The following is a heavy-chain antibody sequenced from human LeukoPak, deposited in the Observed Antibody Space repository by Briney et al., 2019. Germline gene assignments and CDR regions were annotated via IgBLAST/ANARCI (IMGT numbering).Heavy chain of an antibody. J-gene: IGHJ5*02. CDR1: GFTFSSYS. Sequence: GGSLRLSCAASGFTFSSYSMNWVRQAPGKGLEWVSYISSSSSTIYYADSVKGRFTISRDNAKNSLYLQMNSLRAEDTAVYYCARDGYSSGWYVGSGWFDPWGQGTLGTVSS. D-gene: IGHD6-19*01. CDR3: ARDGYSSGWYVGSGWFDP. V-gene: IGHV3-48*04. CDR2: ISSSSSTI.